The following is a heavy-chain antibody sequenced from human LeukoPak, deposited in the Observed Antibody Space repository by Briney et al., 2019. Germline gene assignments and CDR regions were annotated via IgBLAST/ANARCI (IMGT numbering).Heavy chain of an antibody. CDR2: ISSSSSYI. V-gene: IGHV3-21*01. J-gene: IGHJ4*02. CDR1: GFTFSSYS. CDR3: ASYCSGGSCYSAEFDY. D-gene: IGHD2-15*01. Sequence: PGGSLRLSCAASGFTFSSYSMNWVRQAPGKGLEWVSSISSSSSYIYYADSVKGRFTISRDNAKNSLYLQMNSLRAEDTAVYYCASYCSGGSCYSAEFDYWGQGTLVTVSS.